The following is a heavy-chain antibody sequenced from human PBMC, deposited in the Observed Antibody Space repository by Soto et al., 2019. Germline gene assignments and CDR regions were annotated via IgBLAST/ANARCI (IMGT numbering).Heavy chain of an antibody. Sequence: ASVKVSCKASGYTFTSYGISWVRQAPGQGLEWMGWISAYNGNTNYAQKLQGRVTMTTDTSTSTAYMELRSLRSDDTAVYYCARDGSAAAAGGYYYYGMDVWGQGTTVTVSS. CDR1: GYTFTSYG. D-gene: IGHD6-13*01. V-gene: IGHV1-18*04. J-gene: IGHJ6*02. CDR2: ISAYNGNT. CDR3: ARDGSAAAAGGYYYYGMDV.